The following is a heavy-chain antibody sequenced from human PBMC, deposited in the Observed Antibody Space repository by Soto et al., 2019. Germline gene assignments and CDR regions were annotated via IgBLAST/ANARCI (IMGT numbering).Heavy chain of an antibody. V-gene: IGHV1-18*01. CDR2: ISAYNGNT. Sequence: QGHLVQSGAEVKKPGASVKVSCKASGFSFAMSGFTWVRQAPGQGLEWMGWISAYNGNTNYAQKVQGRVTMTTDTSTSTAYMEMRGLRSDDTAMYYCARAPRRPFDNGGNSVMDIWGQGTAVTVSS. CDR1: GFSFAMSG. J-gene: IGHJ3*02. CDR3: ARAPRRPFDNGGNSVMDI. D-gene: IGHD2-21*02.